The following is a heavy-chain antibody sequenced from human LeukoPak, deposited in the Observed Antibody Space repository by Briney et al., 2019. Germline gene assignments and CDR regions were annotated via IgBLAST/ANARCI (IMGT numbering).Heavy chain of an antibody. CDR1: GYTFTSYG. J-gene: IGHJ6*03. V-gene: IGHV1-18*01. CDR3: ARVQEYSSGWSLNRDYYYYMDV. D-gene: IGHD6-19*01. CDR2: ISAYNGNT. Sequence: GASVKVSCKASGYTFTSYGISWVRQAPGQGLEWMGRISAYNGNTNYAQKLQGRVTMTTDTSTSTAYMELRSLRSDDTAVYYCARVQEYSSGWSLNRDYYYYMDVWGKGTTVTVSS.